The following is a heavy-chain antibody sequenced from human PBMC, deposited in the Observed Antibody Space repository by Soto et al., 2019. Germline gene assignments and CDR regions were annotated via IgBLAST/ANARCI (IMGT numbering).Heavy chain of an antibody. Sequence: GGSLRLSCAASGVSFRNAGMHWVRQAPGNGLELVAVSGYDGSKKYYADAVKGRFTISRDNSKNMLYLQMNSLRVDDTAVYYCARGINLDGNGGDWFDHWGQGT. V-gene: IGHV3-33*01. CDR2: SGYDGSKK. J-gene: IGHJ5*02. CDR3: ARGINLDGNGGDWFDH. D-gene: IGHD1-1*01. CDR1: GVSFRNAG.